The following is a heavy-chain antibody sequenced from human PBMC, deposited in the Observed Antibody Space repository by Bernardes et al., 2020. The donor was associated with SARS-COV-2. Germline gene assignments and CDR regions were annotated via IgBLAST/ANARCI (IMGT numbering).Heavy chain of an antibody. CDR2: ISYDGSNK. V-gene: IGHV3-30-3*01. J-gene: IGHJ1*01. CDR1: GFTFSSYA. Sequence: SLRLSCAASGFTFSSYAMHWVRQAPGKGLEWVAVISYDGSNKYYADSVKGRFTISRDNSKNTLYLQMNSLRAEDTAVYYCARSSSGWYFEYFQHWGQGTLVTVSS. D-gene: IGHD6-19*01. CDR3: ARSSSGWYFEYFQH.